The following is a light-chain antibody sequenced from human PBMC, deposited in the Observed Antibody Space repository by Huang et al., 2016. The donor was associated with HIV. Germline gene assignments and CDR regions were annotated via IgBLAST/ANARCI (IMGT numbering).Light chain of an antibody. CDR1: QTIAKS. V-gene: IGKV1-39*01. CDR2: AAS. J-gene: IGKJ1*01. Sequence: DIQMTQSPSSLSASVGDRVTITCRASQTIAKSLNWYQQKPGKAPKLLIYAASSSLSGLPARFTGSGSGTDFTLTITNLQPEDCATYYCQQSYGSPRTFGQGT. CDR3: QQSYGSPRT.